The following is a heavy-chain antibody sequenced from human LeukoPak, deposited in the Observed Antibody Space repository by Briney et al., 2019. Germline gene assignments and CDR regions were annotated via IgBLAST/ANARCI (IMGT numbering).Heavy chain of an antibody. CDR3: ARGYCSSTSCGWFDP. CDR1: GYTFTSYG. J-gene: IGHJ5*02. D-gene: IGHD2-2*01. V-gene: IGHV1-2*02. Sequence: ASVKVSCKASGYTFTSYGISWVRQAPGQGLEWMGWINPNSGGTNYAQKFQGRVTMTRDTSISTAYMELSRLRSDDTAVYYCARGYCSSTSCGWFDPWGQGTLVTVSS. CDR2: INPNSGGT.